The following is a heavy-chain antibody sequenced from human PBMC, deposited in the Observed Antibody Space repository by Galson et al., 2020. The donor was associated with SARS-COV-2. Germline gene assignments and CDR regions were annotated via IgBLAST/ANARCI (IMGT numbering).Heavy chain of an antibody. Sequence: GGSLRLSCAASGFTVSSYWMHWARQAPGKGLVWVSRISSDGSVINYADSVKGRFTVSRDNAKNALYLEMNSLRVEDTAVYYCVVVVVPIPNWGQGTLVTVSP. CDR2: ISSDGSVI. J-gene: IGHJ4*02. CDR1: GFTVSSYW. D-gene: IGHD2-21*01. V-gene: IGHV3-74*01. CDR3: VVVVVPIPN.